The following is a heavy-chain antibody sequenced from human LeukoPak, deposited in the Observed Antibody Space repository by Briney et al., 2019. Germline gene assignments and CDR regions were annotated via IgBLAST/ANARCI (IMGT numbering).Heavy chain of an antibody. CDR1: RFTFSDYY. CDR2: SRTKGDGYST. Sequence: GSLRLSCAASRFTFSDYYMDWVRQAPGKGLEWVGLSRTKGDGYSTEYAASVKGRFSISRDESKNSVYLQMNSLKAEDTAVYCAREYFYGMDVWGQGTTVTVSS. J-gene: IGHJ6*02. V-gene: IGHV3-72*01. CDR3: AREYFYGMDV.